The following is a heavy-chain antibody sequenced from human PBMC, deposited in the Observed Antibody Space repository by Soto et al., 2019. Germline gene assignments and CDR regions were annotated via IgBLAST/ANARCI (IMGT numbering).Heavy chain of an antibody. J-gene: IGHJ5*02. V-gene: IGHV4-59*01. CDR1: GASITTYY. Sequence: SETLSLTCSVSGASITTYYWSWIRQPPGKGLEWIGSISYSESTKYNPSLESRVMISLDTSKNQFSLRLTSVTAADTALYYCARDWDSSGLFDPWGQGALVTVSS. CDR2: ISYSEST. D-gene: IGHD3-10*01. CDR3: ARDWDSSGLFDP.